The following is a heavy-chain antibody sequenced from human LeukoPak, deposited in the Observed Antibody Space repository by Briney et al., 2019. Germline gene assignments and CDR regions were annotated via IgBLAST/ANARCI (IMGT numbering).Heavy chain of an antibody. CDR1: GFMFRSFW. CDR3: ARANLGVLTDV. J-gene: IGHJ6*04. CDR2: IKEDGSEI. Sequence: GGSLRLSCAASGFMFRSFWMTWVRQAPGKGLEWVANIKEDGSEIFYVDSVKGRFTISRDNAKNTLYLQMNSLRAEDTAVYYCARANLGVLTDVWGKGTTVTVSS. D-gene: IGHD2-8*01. V-gene: IGHV3-7*01.